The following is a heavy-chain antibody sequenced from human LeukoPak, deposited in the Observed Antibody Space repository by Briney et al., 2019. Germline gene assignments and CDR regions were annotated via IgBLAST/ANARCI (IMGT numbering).Heavy chain of an antibody. CDR1: GYTFTSYG. CDR2: ISAYNGNT. D-gene: IGHD6-19*01. Sequence: ASVKVSCEASGYTFTSYGISWVRQAPGQGLEWMGWISAYNGNTNYAQKLQGRVTMTTDTSTSTAYMELRSLRSDDTAVYYCARGGVAVAGTRRRRSQYYFDYWGQGTLVTVSS. CDR3: ARGGVAVAGTRRRRSQYYFDY. V-gene: IGHV1-18*01. J-gene: IGHJ4*02.